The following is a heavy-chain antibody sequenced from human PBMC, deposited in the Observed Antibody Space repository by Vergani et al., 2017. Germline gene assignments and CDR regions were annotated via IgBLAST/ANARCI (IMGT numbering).Heavy chain of an antibody. CDR3: ARGGHSDFWIVGNWFDP. CDR2: IIPIFGTA. V-gene: IGHV1-69*18. CDR1: GGTFSSYA. D-gene: IGHD3-3*01. Sequence: QVQLVQSGAEVKKPGSSVKVSCKASGGTFSSYAISWVRQAPGQGLEWMGRIIPIFGTANYAQKFQGRVTITADESTSTAYMELSSLRSEDTAVYYCARGGHSDFWIVGNWFDPWGQGPLVSVSS. J-gene: IGHJ5*02.